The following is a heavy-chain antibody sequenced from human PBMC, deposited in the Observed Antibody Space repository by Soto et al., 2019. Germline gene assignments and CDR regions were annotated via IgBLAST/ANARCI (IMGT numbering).Heavy chain of an antibody. CDR1: GYTFTSYG. CDR2: ISAYNGNT. J-gene: IGHJ5*02. Sequence: QVQLVQSGAEVKKPGASVKVSCKASGYTFTSYGISWVRQAPGQGLEWMGWISAYNGNTNYAQKLQGRVTMTTDTATSTAYMELRSLRSDDTAVYYCSREGYYYGSGSEYNWFDPWGQGTLVTVSS. D-gene: IGHD3-10*01. V-gene: IGHV1-18*01. CDR3: SREGYYYGSGSEYNWFDP.